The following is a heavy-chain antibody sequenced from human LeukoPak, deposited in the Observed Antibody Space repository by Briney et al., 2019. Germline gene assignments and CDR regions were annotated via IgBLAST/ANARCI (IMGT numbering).Heavy chain of an antibody. D-gene: IGHD3-10*01. J-gene: IGHJ4*02. CDR3: ARGPIWFGEACFDY. CDR1: GYTFTGYY. V-gene: IGHV1-2*02. CDR2: INPNSGGT. Sequence: ASVKVSCKASGYTFTGYYMHWVRQAPGQGLEWMGWINPNSGGTNYAQKFQGRVTMTRDTSISTACMELSRLRSDDTAVYYCARGPIWFGEACFDYWGQGTLVTVSS.